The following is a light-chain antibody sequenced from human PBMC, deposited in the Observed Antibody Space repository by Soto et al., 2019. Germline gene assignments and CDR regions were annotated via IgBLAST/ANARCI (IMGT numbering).Light chain of an antibody. CDR2: DAS. J-gene: IGKJ4*01. CDR3: QQRYRWPLT. Sequence: EIVLTQSPATLSLSPGERATLSCRASHSVSSDLLWYQQKPGQSPRLLISDASNRATGIPARFSGSGSGTDFTLTISSLAPEGFAVYYCQQRYRWPLTFGGGTRVEIK. CDR1: HSVSSD. V-gene: IGKV3-11*01.